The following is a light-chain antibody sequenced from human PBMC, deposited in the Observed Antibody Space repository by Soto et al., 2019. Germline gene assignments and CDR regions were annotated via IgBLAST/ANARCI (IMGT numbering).Light chain of an antibody. CDR3: SSYTTTTTQV. V-gene: IGLV2-14*01. J-gene: IGLJ2*01. Sequence: QSVLTQPASVSGSPGQSITISCTGTGSDVGAYNYVSWYQHRPGKAPQLMISEVTKRPSGVSDRFSGSKSGNTASLTISGLQAEHEADYYYSSYTTTTTQVFGGGTKVTVL. CDR2: EVT. CDR1: GSDVGAYNY.